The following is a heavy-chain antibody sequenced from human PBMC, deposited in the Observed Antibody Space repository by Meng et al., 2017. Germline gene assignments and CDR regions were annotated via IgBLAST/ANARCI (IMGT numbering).Heavy chain of an antibody. V-gene: IGHV3-23*01. J-gene: IGHJ6*02. CDR3: AKEPTVTTFYYYYGMDV. CDR1: GFTFSSYA. D-gene: IGHD4-17*01. CDR2: ISGSGGST. Sequence: GESLKISCAASGFTFSSYAMSWVRHAPGKGLEWVSAISGSGGSTYYADSVKGRFTISRDNSKNTLYLQMNSLRAEDTAVYYCAKEPTVTTFYYYYGMDVWGQGTTVTVSS.